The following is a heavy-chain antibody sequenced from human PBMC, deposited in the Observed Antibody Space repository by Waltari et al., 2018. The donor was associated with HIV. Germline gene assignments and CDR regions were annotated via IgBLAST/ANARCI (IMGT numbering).Heavy chain of an antibody. Sequence: EVQLVESGGGLVQPGGSLRLSCAASGFTFSSYAMHWVRQAPGKGLEYVSAISSNGGSTYYANSVKGRFTISRDNSKNTLYLQMGSLRAEDMAVYYCARDTAPEQWLVPSFDYWGQGTLV. CDR1: GFTFSSYA. V-gene: IGHV3-64*01. CDR2: ISSNGGST. D-gene: IGHD6-19*01. CDR3: ARDTAPEQWLVPSFDY. J-gene: IGHJ4*02.